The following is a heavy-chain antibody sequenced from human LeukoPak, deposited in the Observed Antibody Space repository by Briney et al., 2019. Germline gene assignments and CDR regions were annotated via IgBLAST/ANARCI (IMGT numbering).Heavy chain of an antibody. J-gene: IGHJ4*02. CDR2: IYSGGST. CDR3: ARSSSWYTGLDY. V-gene: IGHV3-53*01. CDR1: GFTFSSYS. Sequence: GGSLRLSCAASGFTFSSYSMNWVRQAPGKGLEWVSVIYSGGSTYYADSVKGRFTISRDNSKDTLYLQMNSLRAEDTAVYYCARSSSWYTGLDYWGQGTLVTVSS. D-gene: IGHD6-13*01.